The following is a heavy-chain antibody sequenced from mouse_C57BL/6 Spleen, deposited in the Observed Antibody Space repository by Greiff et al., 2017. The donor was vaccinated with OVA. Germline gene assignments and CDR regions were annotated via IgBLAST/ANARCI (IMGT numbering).Heavy chain of an antibody. Sequence: VKLQQPGAELVRPGSSVKLSCKASGYTFTSYWMHWVKQRPIQGLEWIGNIDPSDSETHYNQKFKDKATLTVDKSSSTAYMQLSSLTSEDSAVYYCARGIFDYHGDYWGQGTTLTVSS. CDR3: ARGIFDYHGDY. CDR2: IDPSDSET. V-gene: IGHV1-52*01. CDR1: GYTFTSYW. J-gene: IGHJ2*01. D-gene: IGHD1-1*01.